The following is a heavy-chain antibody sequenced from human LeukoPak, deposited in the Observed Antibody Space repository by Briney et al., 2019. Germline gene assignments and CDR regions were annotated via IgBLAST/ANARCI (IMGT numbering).Heavy chain of an antibody. CDR1: GFTFSSYE. Sequence: GGSLRLSCAASGFTFSSYEMNWVRQAPGKGLEWVSYISSSGSTIYYADSVKGRFTISRDNAKNSLYLQMNSLRAEDTAVYYCARDYGDYGGGAFDIWGQGTMVTVSS. D-gene: IGHD4-17*01. CDR2: ISSSGSTI. V-gene: IGHV3-48*03. J-gene: IGHJ3*02. CDR3: ARDYGDYGGGAFDI.